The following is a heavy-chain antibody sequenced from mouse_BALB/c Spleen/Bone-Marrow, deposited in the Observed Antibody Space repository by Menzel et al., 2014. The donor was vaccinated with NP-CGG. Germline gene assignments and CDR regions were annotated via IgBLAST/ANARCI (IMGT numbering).Heavy chain of an antibody. Sequence: VKLQESGAELVKPGASVKLSRKASGYTFTSYWMHWVKQRPGQGLEWIGEINPSNGRTNYNEKFKSKATLTVDKSSSTAYMQLSSLTSEDSAVYYCARGYFAYWGQGTLVTVSA. V-gene: IGHV1S81*02. CDR2: INPSNGRT. CDR3: ARGYFAY. CDR1: GYTFTSYW. J-gene: IGHJ3*01. D-gene: IGHD2-14*01.